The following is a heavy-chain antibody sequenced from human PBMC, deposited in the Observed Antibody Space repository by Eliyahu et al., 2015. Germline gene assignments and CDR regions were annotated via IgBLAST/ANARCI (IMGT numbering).Heavy chain of an antibody. CDR1: GYTFSSYG. V-gene: IGHV1-18*01. CDR3: ARAQCSGGSCYHDY. D-gene: IGHD2-15*01. Sequence: LVQSGTEVKEPGASVKVSCKTSGYTFSSYGIGWVRQAPGQGPEWLGWISAYNGNTKYAQKLQGRLTVTTDTSTSTAYMELRSLRSDDTAVYYCARAQCSGGSCYHDYWGQGTLVTVSS. CDR2: ISAYNGNT. J-gene: IGHJ4*02.